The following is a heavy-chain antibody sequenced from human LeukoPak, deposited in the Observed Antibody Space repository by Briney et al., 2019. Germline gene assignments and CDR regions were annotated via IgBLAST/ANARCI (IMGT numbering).Heavy chain of an antibody. Sequence: GGSLRLSCVASGFTLSDKWMSWVRQAPGKGPEWVASIKKDGSQKYYVDSIKGRFTISRDNAQNSLYLEMSSLSVEDTAIYSCARVGWELLNLHFDPWGQGTLVTVSS. CDR2: IKKDGSQK. CDR3: ARVGWELLNLHFDP. D-gene: IGHD1-26*01. CDR1: GFTLSDKW. J-gene: IGHJ5*02. V-gene: IGHV3-7*03.